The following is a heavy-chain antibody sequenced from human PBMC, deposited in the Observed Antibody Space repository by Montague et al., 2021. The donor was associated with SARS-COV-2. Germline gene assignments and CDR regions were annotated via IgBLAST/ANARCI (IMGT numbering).Heavy chain of an antibody. CDR1: GGSISSGSYY. CDR2: IYTSGST. CDR3: ARLLRWGLIATEYYFDY. V-gene: IGHV4-61*02. J-gene: IGHJ4*02. Sequence: TLSLTCTVSGGSISSGSYYWSWIRQPAGKGLEWIGRIYTSGSTNYNPSLKSRVTISVDTSKNQFSLKLSSVTAADTAVYYCARLLRWGLIATEYYFDYWGQETLVTVSS. D-gene: IGHD6-25*01.